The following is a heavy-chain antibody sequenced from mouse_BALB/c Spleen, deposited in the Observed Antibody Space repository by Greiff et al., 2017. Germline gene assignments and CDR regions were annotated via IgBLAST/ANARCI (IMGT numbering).Heavy chain of an antibody. V-gene: IGHV2-9*02. J-gene: IGHJ4*01. Sequence: QVQLKESGPGLVAPSQSLSITCTVSGFSLTSYGVHWVRQPPGKGLEWLGVIWAGGSTNYNSALMSRLSISKDNSKSQVFLKMNSLQTGDTAMYYCARTPTYDGYPDAMDYWGQGTSVTVSS. D-gene: IGHD2-3*01. CDR1: GFSLTSYG. CDR3: ARTPTYDGYPDAMDY. CDR2: IWAGGST.